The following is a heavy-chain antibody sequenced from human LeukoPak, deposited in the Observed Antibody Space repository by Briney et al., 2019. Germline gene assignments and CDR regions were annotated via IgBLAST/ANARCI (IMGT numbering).Heavy chain of an antibody. CDR3: VRGADL. V-gene: IGHV3-23*01. CDR2: ISGSGTIT. J-gene: IGHJ2*01. Sequence: GGSLRLSCAASGFTFSTYAMSWVRQAPGKGLEWVAAISGSGTITYYADSVKGRFTISRDNPRNTLYLQMNSLRAEDTAVYYCVRGADLWGRGTLVTVSS. CDR1: GFTFSTYA.